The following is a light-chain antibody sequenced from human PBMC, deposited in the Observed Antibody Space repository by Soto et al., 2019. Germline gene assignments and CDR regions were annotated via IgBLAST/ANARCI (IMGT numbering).Light chain of an antibody. V-gene: IGKV2-28*01. CDR2: LGS. CDR3: MQPLRTPYT. J-gene: IGKJ2*01. CDR1: QSLLYSNGYKY. Sequence: DIVMTQSPLSLPVTSGEPASISCRSSQSLLYSNGYKYLGWYLQKPGQSPQLLVYLGSSLASGVPDRFSGSGSGTDFTLKISRVEAEDVGVYYCMQPLRTPYTFCQETKLEIK.